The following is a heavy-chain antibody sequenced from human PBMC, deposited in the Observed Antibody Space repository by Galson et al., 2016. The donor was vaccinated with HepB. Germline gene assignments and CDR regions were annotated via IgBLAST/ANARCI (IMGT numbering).Heavy chain of an antibody. CDR3: ARGGPHNNYFDY. V-gene: IGHV3-23*01. D-gene: IGHD1-1*01. CDR1: GFTFSSYG. CDR2: ISGSGGNT. Sequence: SLRLSCAASGFTFSSYGMSWVRQAPRKGLEWVSGISGSGGNTYYADSVKGRFTISRDNSKNTLYLQMNSLRAEDTAIYYCARGGPHNNYFDYWGQGTLVTVSS. J-gene: IGHJ4*02.